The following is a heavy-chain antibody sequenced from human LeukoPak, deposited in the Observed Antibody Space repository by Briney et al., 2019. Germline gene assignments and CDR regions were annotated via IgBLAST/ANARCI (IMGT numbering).Heavy chain of an antibody. CDR2: ISGSGGST. D-gene: IGHD6-19*01. J-gene: IGHJ4*02. CDR1: GFTFSSYA. CDR3: AKETYSSGWYPYFDY. Sequence: GGSLRLSCVASGFTFSSYAMSWVRQAPGKGLEWVSGISGSGGSTYYADSVKGRFTISSDNSKNTLFLQMNSLSAEDTAVYYCAKETYSSGWYPYFDYWGQGTLVTVSS. V-gene: IGHV3-23*01.